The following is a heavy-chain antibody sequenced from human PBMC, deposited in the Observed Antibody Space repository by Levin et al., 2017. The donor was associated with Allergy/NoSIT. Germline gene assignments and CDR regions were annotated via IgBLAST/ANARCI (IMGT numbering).Heavy chain of an antibody. CDR1: GGTLSSYA. CDR3: ARGRGSTGTTGYYYGMDV. J-gene: IGHJ6*02. D-gene: IGHD1-1*01. CDR2: ITPIFGTT. Sequence: GASVKVSCKTSGGTLSSYATSWVRQAPGQGLEWMGGITPIFGTTDYAQKFQGRVTITADEYTSTAYMELSSLRSEDTAVYYCARGRGSTGTTGYYYGMDVWGQGTTVTVSS. V-gene: IGHV1-69*13.